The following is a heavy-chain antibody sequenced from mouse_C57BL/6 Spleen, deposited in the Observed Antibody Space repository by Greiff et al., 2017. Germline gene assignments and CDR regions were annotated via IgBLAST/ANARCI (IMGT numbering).Heavy chain of an antibody. J-gene: IGHJ1*03. CDR2: INHDGSSI. Sequence: EVQLVESEGGLVQPGSSMKFSCTASGFTFSDYYMAWFRQAPEKGLEWVANINHDGSSIYYLVQVKCRFDCSRDNAKNILYLQMSNLRSEDTATYYCAREGPNWYFDVWGTGTTVTVSS. CDR1: GFTFSDYY. V-gene: IGHV5-16*01. CDR3: AREGPNWYFDV.